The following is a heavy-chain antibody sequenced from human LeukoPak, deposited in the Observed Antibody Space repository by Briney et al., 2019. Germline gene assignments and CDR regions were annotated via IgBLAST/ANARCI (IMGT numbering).Heavy chain of an antibody. D-gene: IGHD6-6*01. CDR2: MNNDVSTI. CDR1: GFTFSSSW. J-gene: IGHJ4*02. Sequence: QPGGSLRLSCVASGFTFSSSWLHWVRQAPGKGLVWVSRMNNDVSTINYADSVKGRFTISRDNAKNTLYLQMNSLRAEDTAVYYCAKVRLSSIYFDYWGQGTLGTVSS. V-gene: IGHV3-74*01. CDR3: AKVRLSSIYFDY.